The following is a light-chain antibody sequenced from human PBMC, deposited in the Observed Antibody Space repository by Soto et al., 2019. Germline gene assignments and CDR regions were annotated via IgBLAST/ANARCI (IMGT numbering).Light chain of an antibody. Sequence: AIRMTQSPSSFSASTGDRVTITCRASQGISSYLAWYQQKPGKAPKLLIYAASTLQSVVPSRFSGSGSGTNFTLTFSCLQSEDFATYYCQQYYSYPPTFGQGTKLEIK. CDR1: QGISSY. CDR2: AAS. J-gene: IGKJ2*01. CDR3: QQYYSYPPT. V-gene: IGKV1-8*01.